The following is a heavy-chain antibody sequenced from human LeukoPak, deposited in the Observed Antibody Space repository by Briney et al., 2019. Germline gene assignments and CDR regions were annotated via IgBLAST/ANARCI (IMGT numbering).Heavy chain of an antibody. CDR3: ARYDWDKYFDY. Sequence: NPSETLSLTCSVSGGSISPYYWSWVRQSPGKGLEWIGYIHYSGDTNYNPSLKSRVTMSVDTSKNQFSLKLSSVTASDTAVYYCARYDWDKYFDYWGQGTLVTVSS. D-gene: IGHD3-16*01. V-gene: IGHV4-59*01. CDR1: GGSISPYY. CDR2: IHYSGDT. J-gene: IGHJ4*02.